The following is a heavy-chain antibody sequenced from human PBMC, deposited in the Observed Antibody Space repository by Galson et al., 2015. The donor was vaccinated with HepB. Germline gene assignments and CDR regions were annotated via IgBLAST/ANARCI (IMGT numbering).Heavy chain of an antibody. D-gene: IGHD6-19*01. J-gene: IGHJ6*02. CDR2: IIPIFGTA. Sequence: SVKVSCKASGGTFSSYAISWVRQAPGQGLEWMGGIIPIFGTANYAQKFQGRVTITADKSTSTAYMELSSLRSEDTAVYYCARGSIAVDGHPDYYYDMDVWGQGTTVTVSS. CDR3: ARGSIAVDGHPDYYYDMDV. V-gene: IGHV1-69*06. CDR1: GGTFSSYA.